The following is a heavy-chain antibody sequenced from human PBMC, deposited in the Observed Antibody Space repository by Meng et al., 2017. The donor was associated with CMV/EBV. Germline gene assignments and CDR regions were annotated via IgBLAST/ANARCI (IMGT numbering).Heavy chain of an antibody. J-gene: IGHJ5*02. CDR2: IEQHGSEK. V-gene: IGHV3-7*01. Sequence: GGSLRLSCAASGFNFSAYWMIWVRQAPGKGLEWVANIEQHGSEKYYVDSVKGRFTISRDDAKNSLYLQMNSLRVEDTAVYYCAREYGGWFDPWGQGTLVTVSS. CDR1: GFNFSAYW. D-gene: IGHD3-16*01. CDR3: AREYGGWFDP.